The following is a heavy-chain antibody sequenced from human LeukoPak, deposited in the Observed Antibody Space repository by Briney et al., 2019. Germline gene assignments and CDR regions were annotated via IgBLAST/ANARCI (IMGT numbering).Heavy chain of an antibody. CDR2: IWYDGSNK. V-gene: IGHV3-33*01. CDR3: ARDRYSRPSSGYYVFDY. CDR1: GFTFSSYG. J-gene: IGHJ4*02. D-gene: IGHD3-22*01. Sequence: TGGSLRLSCAASGFTFSSYGMHWVRQAPGKGLEWVAVIWYDGSNKYYADSVKGRFTISRDNSKNTLYLQMNSLRAEDTAVYYCARDRYSRPSSGYYVFDYWGQGTLVIVSS.